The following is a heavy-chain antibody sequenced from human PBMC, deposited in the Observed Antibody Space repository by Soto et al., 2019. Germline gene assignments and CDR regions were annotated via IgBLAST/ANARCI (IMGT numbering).Heavy chain of an antibody. CDR2: MDQDGSER. Sequence: EVQLVESGGGLVQPGGSLRLSCAASGFTFSTYWMTWVRQPPGKGLEWVANMDQDGSERYYVDSVRVRFTVSRDNAKNSLYLQMNSLGAEDTAVYYCVCGGNFFIYWGQGTLVTVSP. V-gene: IGHV3-7*01. J-gene: IGHJ4*02. CDR1: GFTFSTYW. CDR3: VCGGNFFIY. D-gene: IGHD3-16*01.